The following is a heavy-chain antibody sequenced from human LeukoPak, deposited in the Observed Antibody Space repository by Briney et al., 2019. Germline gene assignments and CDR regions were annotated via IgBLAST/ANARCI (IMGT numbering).Heavy chain of an antibody. CDR2: ISSSSSYI. CDR1: GFSLSSFT. D-gene: IGHD3-22*01. CDR3: ARDLYRIVVVPHYFDY. J-gene: IGHJ4*02. Sequence: PGGSLRLSCAASGFSLSSFTMNWVRQAPGKGLEWVSSISSSSSYIYYADSVKGRFTISRDNAKKSLYLQMNSLRVEDTAVYYCARDLYRIVVVPHYFDYWGQGTLVTVSS. V-gene: IGHV3-21*01.